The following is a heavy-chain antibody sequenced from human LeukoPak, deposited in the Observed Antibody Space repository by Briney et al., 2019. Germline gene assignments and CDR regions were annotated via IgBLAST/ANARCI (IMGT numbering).Heavy chain of an antibody. V-gene: IGHV4-34*01. CDR1: GGSFSGYY. J-gene: IGHJ4*02. CDR3: ARGLGKSGWYQYYFDY. Sequence: SETLSLTCAVYGGSFSGYYWSWIRQPPGKGLEWIGEINHSGSTNYNPSLKSRVTISVDTSKNQFSLELSSVTAADTAVYYCARGLGKSGWYQYYFDYWGQGTLVTVSS. D-gene: IGHD6-19*01. CDR2: INHSGST.